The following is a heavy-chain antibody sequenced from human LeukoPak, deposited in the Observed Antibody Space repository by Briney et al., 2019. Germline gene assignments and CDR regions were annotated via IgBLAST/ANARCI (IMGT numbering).Heavy chain of an antibody. Sequence: GASVKVSCKASGYTFTSYGISWVRRAPGQGLEWMGWISAYNGNTNYAQKLQGRVTMTTDTSTSTAYMELRSLRSDDTAVYYCARDRRYCSSTSCYKITDAFDIWGQGTMVTVSS. V-gene: IGHV1-18*01. CDR2: ISAYNGNT. CDR1: GYTFTSYG. J-gene: IGHJ3*02. CDR3: ARDRRYCSSTSCYKITDAFDI. D-gene: IGHD2-2*02.